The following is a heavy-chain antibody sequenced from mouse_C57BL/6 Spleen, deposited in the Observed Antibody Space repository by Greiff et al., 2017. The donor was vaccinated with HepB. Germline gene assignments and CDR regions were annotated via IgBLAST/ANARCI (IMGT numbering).Heavy chain of an antibody. J-gene: IGHJ1*03. CDR2: IHPNSGST. CDR3: ARGGFITTVVDWYFDV. D-gene: IGHD1-1*01. CDR1: GYTFTSYW. V-gene: IGHV1-64*01. Sequence: QVQLQQPGAELVKPGASVKLSCKASGYTFTSYWMHWVKQRPGQGLEWIGMIHPNSGSTTYNEKFKSKATLTVDKSSSTAYMQLSSLTSEDSAVYYGARGGFITTVVDWYFDVWGTGTTVTVSS.